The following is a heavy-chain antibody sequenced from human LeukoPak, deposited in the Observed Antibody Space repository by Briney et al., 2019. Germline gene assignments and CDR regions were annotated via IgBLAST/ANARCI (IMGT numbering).Heavy chain of an antibody. CDR1: GLTFSSYA. Sequence: PGRSLRLSCAASGLTFSSYAMHWVRQAPGKGLEWVAVISYDGSNKYYADSVKGRFTISRDNSKNTLYLQMNSLRAEDTAVYYCARDLAGSSGWYGNYYYYYGMDVWGQGTTVTVSS. V-gene: IGHV3-30-3*01. CDR2: ISYDGSNK. CDR3: ARDLAGSSGWYGNYYYYYGMDV. D-gene: IGHD6-19*01. J-gene: IGHJ6*02.